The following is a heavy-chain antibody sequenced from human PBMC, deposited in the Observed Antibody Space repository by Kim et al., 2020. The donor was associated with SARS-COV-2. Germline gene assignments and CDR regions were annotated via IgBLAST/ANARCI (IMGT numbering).Heavy chain of an antibody. V-gene: IGHV4-31*02. Sequence: STYYTPSLKGRVTISVDKSKNQFSLKLSSVTAADTAVYYCTRTHDAFDIWGQGTMVTVSS. J-gene: IGHJ3*02. CDR3: TRTHDAFDI. CDR2: ST.